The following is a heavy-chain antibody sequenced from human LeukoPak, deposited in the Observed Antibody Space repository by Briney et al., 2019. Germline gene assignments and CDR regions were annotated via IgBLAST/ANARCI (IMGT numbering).Heavy chain of an antibody. CDR1: GGSISSGSYY. V-gene: IGHV4-61*02. Sequence: SETLSLTCTVSGGSISSGSYYLGWIRQPAGKGLEWIGRIYTSGSTNYKPSLKSRVTISVDTSKNQFSLQLSSVTATDTAVYYCARIGAWIQLGYFDYWGQGTLVTVSS. CDR2: IYTSGST. CDR3: ARIGAWIQLGYFDY. J-gene: IGHJ4*02. D-gene: IGHD5-18*01.